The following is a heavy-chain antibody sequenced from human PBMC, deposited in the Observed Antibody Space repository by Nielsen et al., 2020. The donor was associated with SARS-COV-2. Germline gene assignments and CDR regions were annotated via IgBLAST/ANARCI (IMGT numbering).Heavy chain of an antibody. J-gene: IGHJ6*02. Sequence: RQAPGKGLEWIGEINHSGSTNYNPSLKGRVTISVDTSKNQFSLKLSSVTAADTAVYYCARGETLYYYGSGSYSPVMDVWGQGTTVTVSS. CDR2: INHSGST. D-gene: IGHD3-10*01. V-gene: IGHV4-34*01. CDR3: ARGETLYYYGSGSYSPVMDV.